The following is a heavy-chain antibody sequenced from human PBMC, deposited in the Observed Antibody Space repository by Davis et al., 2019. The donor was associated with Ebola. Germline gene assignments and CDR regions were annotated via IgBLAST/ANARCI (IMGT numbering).Heavy chain of an antibody. J-gene: IGHJ6*03. Sequence: ASVKVSCKASGYTFTGYYMHWVRQAPGQGLEWMGWINPNSGGTNYAQKFQGRVTMTRDTSISTAYMELSRLRSDDTAVYYCARADIVVVPAAPWDAYYYYYMDAWGKGTTVTVSS. CDR2: INPNSGGT. CDR3: ARADIVVVPAAPWDAYYYYYMDA. V-gene: IGHV1-2*02. CDR1: GYTFTGYY. D-gene: IGHD2-2*01.